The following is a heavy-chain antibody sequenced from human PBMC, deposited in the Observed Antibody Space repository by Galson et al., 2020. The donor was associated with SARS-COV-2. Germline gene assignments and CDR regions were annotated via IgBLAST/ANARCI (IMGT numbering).Heavy chain of an antibody. Sequence: SGPTLVKPTQTLTLTCTFSGFSLSTSGVGVGWIRQPPGKALEWLALIYWDDDKRYSPFLKSRLTVTKDTSKNQVVLTLTNMDPVDTATYFCAHRPTYCSGGSCYNYWGQGTLVTVSS. CDR1: GFSLSTSGVG. CDR2: IYWDDDK. CDR3: AHRPTYCSGGSCYNY. J-gene: IGHJ4*02. V-gene: IGHV2-5*02. D-gene: IGHD2-15*01.